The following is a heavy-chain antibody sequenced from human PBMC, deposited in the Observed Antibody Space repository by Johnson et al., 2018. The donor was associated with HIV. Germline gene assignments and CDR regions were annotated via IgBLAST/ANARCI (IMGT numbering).Heavy chain of an antibody. D-gene: IGHD1-7*01. CDR1: GFTVSSNY. CDR3: TSQPHNWNYGGGAFDI. V-gene: IGHV3-66*01. Sequence: VQLVESGGGLVQPGGSLRLSCAASGFTVSSNYMSWVRQAPGKGLEWASVIYSGGSTSYAAPVTGRCTIPRDDSKNTLYLQMNSLKTEDTAVYYCTSQPHNWNYGGGAFDIWGQGTMVTVSS. CDR2: IYSGGST. J-gene: IGHJ3*02.